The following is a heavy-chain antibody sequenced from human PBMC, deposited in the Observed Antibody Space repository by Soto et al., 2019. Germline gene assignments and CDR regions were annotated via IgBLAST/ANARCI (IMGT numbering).Heavy chain of an antibody. CDR1: GFTFSSYG. Sequence: VGSLRLSCTSSGFTFSSYGMHLVRHSPFKWLDWVAVISYDGSNKYYADSVKGRFTISRDNSKNTLYLQMNSLRAEDTAVYYCAKDLLFLTNTMDYYYGMEVWGQGTTVTVSS. CDR2: ISYDGSNK. V-gene: IGHV3-30*18. CDR3: AKDLLFLTNTMDYYYGMEV. J-gene: IGHJ6*02. D-gene: IGHD3-10*01.